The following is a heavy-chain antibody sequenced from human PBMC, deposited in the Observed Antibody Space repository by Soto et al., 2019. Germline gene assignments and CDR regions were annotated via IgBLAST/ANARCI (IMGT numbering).Heavy chain of an antibody. J-gene: IGHJ3*02. CDR3: ARGKVTSSGWYGDAFDI. D-gene: IGHD6-19*01. CDR2: IYYTGST. Sequence: PSETLSLTCTVSGGSISSYYWSWIRQPPGKGLEWIGEIYYTGSTNYNPSLKSRVTISVDTSKNQFSLKLSSVTAADTAVYYCARGKVTSSGWYGDAFDIWGQGTMVTVSS. V-gene: IGHV4-59*12. CDR1: GGSISSYY.